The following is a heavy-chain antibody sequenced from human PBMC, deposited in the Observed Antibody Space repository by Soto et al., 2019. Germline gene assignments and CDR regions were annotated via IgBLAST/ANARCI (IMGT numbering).Heavy chain of an antibody. J-gene: IGHJ4*02. Sequence: ASVKVSCKASGYTFTSYGISWVRQAPGQGLEWMGWISAYNGNTNYAQKLQGRVTMTTDTSTSTAYMELRSLRSDDTAVYYCARILKSEWIQLWSPRPPGVDFDYWGQGTLVTVSS. CDR1: GYTFTSYG. D-gene: IGHD5-18*01. CDR2: ISAYNGNT. V-gene: IGHV1-18*01. CDR3: ARILKSEWIQLWSPRPPGVDFDY.